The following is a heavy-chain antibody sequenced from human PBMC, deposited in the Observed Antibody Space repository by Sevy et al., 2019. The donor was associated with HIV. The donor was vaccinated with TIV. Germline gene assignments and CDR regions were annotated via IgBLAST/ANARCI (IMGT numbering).Heavy chain of an antibody. CDR3: ARVGVVTGRLNYYYYYYMDV. CDR2: ISSSGSTI. CDR1: GFTFSSYE. V-gene: IGHV3-48*03. D-gene: IGHD2-21*02. Sequence: GGSLRLSCAASGFTFSSYEMNWVRQVPGKGLEWVSYISSSGSTIYYADSVKGRFTISRDNAKNSLYLQMNSLRAEDTAVYYCARVGVVTGRLNYYYYYYMDVWGKGTTVTVSS. J-gene: IGHJ6*03.